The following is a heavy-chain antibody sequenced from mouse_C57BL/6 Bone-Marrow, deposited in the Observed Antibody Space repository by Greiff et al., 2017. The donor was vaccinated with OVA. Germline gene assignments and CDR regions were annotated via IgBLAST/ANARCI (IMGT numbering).Heavy chain of an antibody. J-gene: IGHJ2*01. Sequence: QVQLKQPGAELVKPGASVKVSCKASGYTFTSYWMHWVKQRPGQGLEWIGRIHPSDSDTNYNQKFKGKATLTVDKSSSTAYMQLSSLTSEDSAVYYCAIGKGFITTVYYFDYWGQGTTLTVSS. CDR1: GYTFTSYW. CDR2: IHPSDSDT. CDR3: AIGKGFITTVYYFDY. D-gene: IGHD1-1*01. V-gene: IGHV1-74*01.